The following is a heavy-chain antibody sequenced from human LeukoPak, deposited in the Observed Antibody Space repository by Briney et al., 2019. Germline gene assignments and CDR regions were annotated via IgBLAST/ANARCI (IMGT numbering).Heavy chain of an antibody. CDR1: GFTFSSHW. V-gene: IGHV3-7*01. J-gene: IGHJ5*02. Sequence: PGGSLRLSCAASGFTFSSHWMGWVRQAPGKGLEWVANIKEDGSAEHYVDSVRGRFTISRDNAKNSLYLQMNSLRAEDTAVYYCARDAGYYVHDLWGRGTLVTVSS. CDR3: ARDAGYYVHDL. CDR2: IKEDGSAE. D-gene: IGHD3-10*02.